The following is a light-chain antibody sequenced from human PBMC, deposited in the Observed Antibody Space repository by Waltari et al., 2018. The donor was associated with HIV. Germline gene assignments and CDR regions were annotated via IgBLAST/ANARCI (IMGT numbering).Light chain of an antibody. V-gene: IGKV3-20*01. J-gene: IGKJ1*01. Sequence: AFTQPPGTLSVSPGEPATLPGRASQSVSSSYLAWYQQKPGQAPRLLIYGASSRATGIPDRFSGSGSGTDFTLTISRLEPEDFAVYYCQQYGSSPTFGQGTKVEIK. CDR2: GAS. CDR1: QSVSSSY. CDR3: QQYGSSPT.